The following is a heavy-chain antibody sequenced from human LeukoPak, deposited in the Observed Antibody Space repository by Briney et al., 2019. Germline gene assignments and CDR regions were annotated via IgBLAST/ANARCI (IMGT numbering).Heavy chain of an antibody. D-gene: IGHD3-22*01. CDR2: INPNSGGT. CDR1: GYTFTGYY. V-gene: IGHV1-2*02. Sequence: ASVKVSCKASGYTFTGYYMHWVRQAPGQGLEWMGWINPNSGGTNYAQKFQGRVTMTRDTSISTAYMELSRLRSDDTAVYYCARVSTSSYDSSGYYYVGYYYYGMDVWGQGTTVTVSS. J-gene: IGHJ6*02. CDR3: ARVSTSSYDSSGYYYVGYYYYGMDV.